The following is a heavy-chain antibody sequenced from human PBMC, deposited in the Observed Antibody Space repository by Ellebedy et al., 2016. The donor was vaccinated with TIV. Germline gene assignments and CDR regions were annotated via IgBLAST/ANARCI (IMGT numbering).Heavy chain of an antibody. Sequence: AASVKVSCKSSGGTFSSYAITWVRQAPGQGLEWMGGIIPSLGLGTVKIVQKFQDRVTISAYISTSPTYMDLIRLTSDDTAVYYCATFVAGAGQFDHWGQGTLVTVSS. V-gene: IGHV1-69*06. CDR2: IIPSLGLGTV. D-gene: IGHD6-19*01. CDR3: ATFVAGAGQFDH. CDR1: GGTFSSYA. J-gene: IGHJ4*02.